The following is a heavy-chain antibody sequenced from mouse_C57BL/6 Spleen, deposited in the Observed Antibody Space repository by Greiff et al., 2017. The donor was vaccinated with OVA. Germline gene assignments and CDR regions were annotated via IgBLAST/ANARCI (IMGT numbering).Heavy chain of an antibody. D-gene: IGHD2-1*01. CDR3: ARNYGNSPGFAY. CDR1: GYTFTSYW. J-gene: IGHJ3*01. Sequence: VQLQQSGAELVRPGSSVKLSCKASGYTFTSYWMDWVKQRPGQGLEWIGNIYPSDSETHYNQKFKDKATLTVDKSSSTAYMQLSSLTSEDSAVYYCARNYGNSPGFAYWGQGTLVTVSA. CDR2: IYPSDSET. V-gene: IGHV1-61*01.